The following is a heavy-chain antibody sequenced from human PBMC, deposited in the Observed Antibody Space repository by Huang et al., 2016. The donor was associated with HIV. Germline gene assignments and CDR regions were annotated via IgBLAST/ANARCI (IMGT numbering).Heavy chain of an antibody. CDR2: MNSGGGRR. CDR3: ARDYFPYESSGYLLDY. Sequence: EVQLVESGGGLVQPGGSLRLSCVASGFTFTKYWMHGVRQAPGKGVLWVSRMNSGGGRRDYADSVRGRFTVSRDYAKNTVYLQMNSLRAEETAVYYCARDYFPYESSGYLLDYWGQVTLVTVSS. D-gene: IGHD3-22*01. V-gene: IGHV3-74*01. CDR1: GFTFTKYW. J-gene: IGHJ4*02.